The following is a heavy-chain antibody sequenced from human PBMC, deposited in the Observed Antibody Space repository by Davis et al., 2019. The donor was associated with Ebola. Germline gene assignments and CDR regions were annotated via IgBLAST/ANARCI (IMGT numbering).Heavy chain of an antibody. CDR2: FIPIFDRT. Sequence: AASVKVSCKPSGGTFSYAISWVRQAPGQGLEWMGGFIPIFDRTNYAQKFQGRVTITADKSTATAYLELRSLGSDDTAVYYCASRDWGDSGYDGVKYFDLWGQGTLVTVSS. D-gene: IGHD5-12*01. CDR3: ASRDWGDSGYDGVKYFDL. J-gene: IGHJ4*02. V-gene: IGHV1-69*06. CDR1: GGTFSYA.